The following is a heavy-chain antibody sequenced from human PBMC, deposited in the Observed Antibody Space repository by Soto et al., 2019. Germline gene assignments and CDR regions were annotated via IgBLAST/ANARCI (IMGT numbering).Heavy chain of an antibody. CDR1: GFTFSSYD. CDR2: ITYSGVGT. D-gene: IGHD4-17*01. CDR3: AKDLPLTVTRPYYFDT. V-gene: IGHV3-23*01. Sequence: GGSLRLSCAASGFTFSSYDMSWVRRAPGKGLEWVSTITYSGVGTYYADSVKGRFTISRDNSKDTLYLQMNSLRAEDTAVYYCAKDLPLTVTRPYYFDTWGQGTLVTVSS. J-gene: IGHJ4*02.